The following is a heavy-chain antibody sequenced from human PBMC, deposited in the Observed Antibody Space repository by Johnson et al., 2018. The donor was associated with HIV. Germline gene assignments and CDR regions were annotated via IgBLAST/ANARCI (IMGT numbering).Heavy chain of an antibody. CDR2: ITYDGRNK. J-gene: IGHJ3*02. V-gene: IGHV3-30*04. CDR1: GFTFRSYA. CDR3: ARDAVLVGATSGGPPVNAFDI. D-gene: IGHD1-26*01. Sequence: VQLVESGGGVMQPGKSLRLSCEASGFTFRSYAMPWVRKAPGTGLEWVAVITYDGRNKYSTDPAKGRFPFSTDHSKKTLYLQMNSLRAEDTAVYYCARDAVLVGATSGGPPVNAFDIWGQGTMVTVSS.